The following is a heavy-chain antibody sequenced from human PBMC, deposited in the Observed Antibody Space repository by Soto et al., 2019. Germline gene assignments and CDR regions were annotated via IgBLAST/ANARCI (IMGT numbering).Heavy chain of an antibody. D-gene: IGHD3-9*01. Sequence: PGGSLRLSCAASGFTFSSYAMSWVRQAPGKGLEWVSAISGSGGSTYYADSVEGRFTISRDNSKNTLYLQMNSLRAEDTAVYYCAKDLTSTRFSGTGYSFDYWGQGTLVTVSS. CDR1: GFTFSSYA. V-gene: IGHV3-23*01. CDR2: ISGSGGST. J-gene: IGHJ4*02. CDR3: AKDLTSTRFSGTGYSFDY.